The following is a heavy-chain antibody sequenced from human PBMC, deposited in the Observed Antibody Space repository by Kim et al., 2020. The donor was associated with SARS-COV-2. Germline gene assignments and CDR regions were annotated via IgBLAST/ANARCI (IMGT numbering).Heavy chain of an antibody. J-gene: IGHJ5*02. D-gene: IGHD3-22*01. Sequence: GGSLRLSCAASGFTFSSYWMSWVRQAPGKGLEWVANIKQDGSEKYYVDSVKGRFTISRDNAENSLYLEMNSLRAEDTAMYYCARDCRDMSGGYYFARWFDTWGQGTLVTVSS. V-gene: IGHV3-7*01. CDR1: GFTFSSYW. CDR3: ARDCRDMSGGYYFARWFDT. CDR2: IKQDGSEK.